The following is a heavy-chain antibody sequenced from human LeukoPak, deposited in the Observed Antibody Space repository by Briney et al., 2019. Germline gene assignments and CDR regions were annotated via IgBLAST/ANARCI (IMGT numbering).Heavy chain of an antibody. D-gene: IGHD5-18*01. CDR3: ARQSWIQLWFDY. CDR2: IFHSGST. Sequence: PSETLSLTCTVSDYSIGSGYYWGWIRQPPGKGLEWIGSIFHSGSTYYNPSLKSRVTISVDTSKNQFSLKLSSVTAADTAVYYCARQSWIQLWFDYWGQGTLVTVSS. CDR1: DYSIGSGYY. V-gene: IGHV4-38-2*02. J-gene: IGHJ4*02.